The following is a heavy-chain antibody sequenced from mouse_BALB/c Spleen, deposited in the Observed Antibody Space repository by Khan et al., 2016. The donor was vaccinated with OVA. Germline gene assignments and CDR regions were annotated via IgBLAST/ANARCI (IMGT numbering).Heavy chain of an antibody. J-gene: IGHJ1*01. V-gene: IGHV2-3*01. Sequence: QVQLKESGPGLVAPSQSLSITCTVSGFSFTNYGVSWVRQPPGKGLEWLGIIWGEGSTNYHSALISRLSITKDDSRSQVFLKLNSLQTDDTATYYFSKCGTYFGGYFAVWGSETTFTVSS. CDR2: IWGEGST. CDR3: SKCGTYFGGYFAV. D-gene: IGHD2-10*01. CDR1: GFSFTNYG.